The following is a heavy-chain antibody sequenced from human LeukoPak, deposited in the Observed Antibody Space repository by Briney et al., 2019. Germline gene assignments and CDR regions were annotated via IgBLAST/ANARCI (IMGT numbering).Heavy chain of an antibody. J-gene: IGHJ4*02. CDR2: IIRGLGIS. V-gene: IGHV1-69*04. CDR3: ASARQRHCTNGVCPSLTDS. D-gene: IGHD2-8*01. Sequence: ASVKVSCTSSGGTFSSYAINWVRQAPGQGLEWMGRIIRGLGISNYAQKFQGRVTITADKSTSTTYMELSSLRSEDTAVYYCASARQRHCTNGVCPSLTDSWGQGTLVTVSS. CDR1: GGTFSSYA.